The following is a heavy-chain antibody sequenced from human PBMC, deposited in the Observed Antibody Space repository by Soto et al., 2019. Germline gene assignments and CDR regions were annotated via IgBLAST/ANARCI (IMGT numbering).Heavy chain of an antibody. J-gene: IGHJ4*02. CDR2: INAGTGNT. CDR3: ARGDLYDFWSGYFDY. Sequence: QVQLVQSGAEVKKPGASVKVSCKASGYTFTSYAMHWVRQAPGQRIEWMGWINAGTGNTKYSQKFQGRVTITRDTAASTAYMELSSLRSEDTAVYYCARGDLYDFWSGYFDYWGQGTLVTVSS. D-gene: IGHD3-3*01. V-gene: IGHV1-3*01. CDR1: GYTFTSYA.